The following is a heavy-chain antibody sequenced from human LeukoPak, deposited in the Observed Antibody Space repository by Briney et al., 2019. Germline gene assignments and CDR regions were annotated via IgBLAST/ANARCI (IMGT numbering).Heavy chain of an antibody. CDR2: IRSKAYGGTT. D-gene: IGHD2-2*01. CDR1: GFTFGDYA. J-gene: IGHJ4*02. CDR3: TRGRRGIVVVPAATGY. Sequence: GGSLRLSCTASGFTFGDYAMSWFRQAPGKGLEWVGFIRSKAYGGTTEYAASVKGRFTISRDDSKSIAYLQMNSLKTEDTAVYYCTRGRRGIVVVPAATGYWGQGTLVTVSS. V-gene: IGHV3-49*03.